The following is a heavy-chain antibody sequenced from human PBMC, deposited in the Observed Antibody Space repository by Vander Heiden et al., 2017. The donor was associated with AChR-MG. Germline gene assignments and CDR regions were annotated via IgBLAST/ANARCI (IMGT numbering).Heavy chain of an antibody. CDR1: GYTFTTYF. CDR2: INPSDRST. CDR3: AGVRCGGGSCYIYGDFDY. D-gene: IGHD2-15*01. V-gene: IGHV1-46*01. J-gene: IGHJ4*02. Sequence: QVQIVQSRAEQKNPGASAKVSCQASGYTFTTYFMHWVRLAPGQGLEWMGIINPSDRSTSYAQKFQGRVSMTRDTSTSTVYMELSRLRSEDTAVYYCAGVRCGGGSCYIYGDFDYWGQGTLVTVSS.